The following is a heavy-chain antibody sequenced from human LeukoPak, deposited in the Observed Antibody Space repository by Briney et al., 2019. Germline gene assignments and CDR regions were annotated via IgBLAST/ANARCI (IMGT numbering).Heavy chain of an antibody. CDR1: GYTFTGYY. CDR2: INPNSGGT. V-gene: IGHV1-2*02. CDR3: ARGENYYGSENNWFDP. J-gene: IGHJ5*02. Sequence: GASVKVSCKASGYTFTGYYMHWVRQAPGQGLEWMGWINPNSGGTNYAQKFQGRVTMTRDTSISTAYMELNRLRSDDTAVYYCARGENYYGSENNWFDPWGQGTLVTVSS. D-gene: IGHD3-10*01.